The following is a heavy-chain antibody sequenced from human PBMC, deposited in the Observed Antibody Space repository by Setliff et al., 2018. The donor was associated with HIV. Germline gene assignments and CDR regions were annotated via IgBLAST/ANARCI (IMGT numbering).Heavy chain of an antibody. CDR3: ARSPGDYLFDY. CDR2: LNAGYGNT. CDR1: GYTFISYA. V-gene: IGHV1-3*01. Sequence: GASVKVSCKTSGYTFISYAIHWVRQAPGQSLEWMGWLNAGYGNTKYSQKFQGRVTITRDASASTAYMELSSLRSEDTAVYYCARSPGDYLFDYWGQGTLVTVSS. J-gene: IGHJ4*02. D-gene: IGHD4-17*01.